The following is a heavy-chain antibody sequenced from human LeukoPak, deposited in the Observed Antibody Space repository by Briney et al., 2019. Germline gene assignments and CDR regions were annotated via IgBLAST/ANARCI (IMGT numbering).Heavy chain of an antibody. CDR2: IDHSGSA. V-gene: IGHV4-34*01. Sequence: KPSETLSLNCGVFGGSLGGYYWTWIRQSPGKGLEWIGEIDHSGSANYNPSLKSRVTIVIDTAVDQFSLKLISVTAADAAVYYCTRWCSTDTCRKFDPWGQGTLVTVSS. CDR3: TRWCSTDTCRKFDP. CDR1: GGSLGGYY. J-gene: IGHJ5*02. D-gene: IGHD2-2*01.